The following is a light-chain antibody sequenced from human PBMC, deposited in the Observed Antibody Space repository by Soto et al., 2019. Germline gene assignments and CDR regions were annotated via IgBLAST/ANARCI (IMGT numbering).Light chain of an antibody. CDR2: EVS. CDR1: SSDVGGYNY. J-gene: IGLJ1*01. CDR3: GSYKSSSTLEV. Sequence: QSVLTQPASVSGSPGQSITISCTGTSSDVGGYNYVSWYQHHPGKAPKLMIYEVSNRPSGVSNRFSGSKSGNTASLTISGLQAEDEADYYCGSYKSSSTLEVLGTGTKSPS. V-gene: IGLV2-14*01.